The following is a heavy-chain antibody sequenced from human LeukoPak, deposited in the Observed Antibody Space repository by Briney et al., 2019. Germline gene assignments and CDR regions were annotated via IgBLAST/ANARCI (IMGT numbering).Heavy chain of an antibody. CDR3: VRGNSPPDAFHF. Sequence: PGGSLRLSCAASGFTFDDYGMHWVRQAPGKGLEWVSFISWDGGVTYFADSVRGRFTISRDNTKNSLFLQMNSLRAGDTAFYFCVRGNSPPDAFHFWGQGTMVTVSS. D-gene: IGHD5-18*01. CDR1: GFTFDDYG. J-gene: IGHJ3*01. V-gene: IGHV3-43D*04. CDR2: ISWDGGVT.